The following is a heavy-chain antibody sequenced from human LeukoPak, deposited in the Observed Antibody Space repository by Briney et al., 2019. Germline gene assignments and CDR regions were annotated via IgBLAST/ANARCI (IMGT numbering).Heavy chain of an antibody. CDR2: ITSSGGTI. CDR3: ASRPPPSRGPYDY. D-gene: IGHD3-10*01. Sequence: PGGSLRLSCAASGFTFSNYEMNWVRQAPGKGLEWASYITSSGGTIYYADSVKGRFTISRDNAKNSLYLQMHSLRAEDTAVYYCASRPPPSRGPYDYWGQGTLVTVSS. CDR1: GFTFSNYE. V-gene: IGHV3-48*03. J-gene: IGHJ4*02.